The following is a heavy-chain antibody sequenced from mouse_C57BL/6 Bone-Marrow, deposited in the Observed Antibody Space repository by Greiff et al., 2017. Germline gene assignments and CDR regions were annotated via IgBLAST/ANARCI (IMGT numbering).Heavy chain of an antibody. CDR2: INPNNGGT. D-gene: IGHD3-2*02. CDR1: GYTFTDYN. J-gene: IGHJ2*01. Sequence: EVQLQQSGPELVKPGASVKIPCKASGYTFTDYNMDWVKQSHGKSLEWIGDINPNNGGTIYNQKFKGKATLTVDKSSSTAYMELRSLTSEDTAVYYCARRTKDSSGFYFDYWGQGTTLTVSS. CDR3: ARRTKDSSGFYFDY. V-gene: IGHV1-18*01.